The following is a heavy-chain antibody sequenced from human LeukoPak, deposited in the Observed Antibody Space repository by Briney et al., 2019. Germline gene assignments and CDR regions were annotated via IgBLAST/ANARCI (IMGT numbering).Heavy chain of an antibody. J-gene: IGHJ6*04. D-gene: IGHD2-2*01. CDR3: TTPPAGYCSSTSCPDYYGMDV. V-gene: IGHV3-15*01. CDR2: IISKTDGGTT. CDR1: GFTFSNAW. Sequence: PGGSLRLSCAASGFTFSNAWMSWVRQAPGKGREWVGRIISKTDGGTTDYAAPAKGRFTISRDDSKNTLYLQMNSLKTEDTAVYYCTTPPAGYCSSTSCPDYYGMDVWGKGTTVTVSS.